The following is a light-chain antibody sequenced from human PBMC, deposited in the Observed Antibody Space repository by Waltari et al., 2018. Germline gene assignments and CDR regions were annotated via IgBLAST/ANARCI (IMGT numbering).Light chain of an antibody. Sequence: DIQMTQSPSTLSASVGDRVTITCRASQNIARWVAWYQHNPGKAPNLLIYKASTLESGVPSRFSGSGSGTVFTLTISSLRPDDFATYYCQQYNSYSALTFGGGTRVEIK. J-gene: IGKJ4*01. CDR3: QQYNSYSALT. V-gene: IGKV1-5*03. CDR2: KAS. CDR1: QNIARW.